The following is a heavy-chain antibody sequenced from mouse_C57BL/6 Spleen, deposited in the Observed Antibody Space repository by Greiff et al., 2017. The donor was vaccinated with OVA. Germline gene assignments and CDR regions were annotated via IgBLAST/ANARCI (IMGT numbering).Heavy chain of an antibody. CDR2: IYPGSGST. CDR3: ARYPLRRTGYYFDY. V-gene: IGHV1-55*01. D-gene: IGHD1-2*01. CDR1: GYTFTSYW. J-gene: IGHJ2*01. Sequence: QVQLQQPGAELVKPGASVKMSCKASGYTFTSYWITWVKQRPGQGLEWIGDIYPGSGSTNYNEKFKSKATLTVDTSSSTAYMQLSSLTSEDSAVYYCARYPLRRTGYYFDYWGQGTTLTVSS.